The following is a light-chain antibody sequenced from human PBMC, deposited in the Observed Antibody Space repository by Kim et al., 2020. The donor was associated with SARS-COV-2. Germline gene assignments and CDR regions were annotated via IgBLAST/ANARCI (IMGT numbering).Light chain of an antibody. CDR1: KLGQKH. CDR3: QAWDTDSAWV. CDR2: QDD. V-gene: IGLV3-1*01. J-gene: IGLJ3*02. Sequence: VSPGQTATITCSGDKLGQKHVCWYQKKPGQSPVVVMRQDDKRPSGIPDRRSGSKSGNTATLTVSGTQPMDEADYFCQAWDTDSAWVFGGGTQLTVL.